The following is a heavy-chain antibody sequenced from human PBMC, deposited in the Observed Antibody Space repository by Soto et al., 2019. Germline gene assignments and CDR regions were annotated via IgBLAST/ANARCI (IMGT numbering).Heavy chain of an antibody. J-gene: IGHJ5*02. CDR1: GYTFTSYG. V-gene: IGHV1-18*01. D-gene: IGHD6-13*01. Sequence: ASMKVSCQGSGYTFTSYGISWVRQAPAQGLEWMGWISAYNGNTNYAQKLQGRVTMTTDTSTSTAYMELRSLRSDDTAVYYCARAVDAPAGILLFDPWGQGTLVTVSS. CDR2: ISAYNGNT. CDR3: ARAVDAPAGILLFDP.